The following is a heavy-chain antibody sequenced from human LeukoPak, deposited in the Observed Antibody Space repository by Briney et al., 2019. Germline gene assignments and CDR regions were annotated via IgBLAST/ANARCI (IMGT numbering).Heavy chain of an antibody. J-gene: IGHJ6*03. CDR1: GFTFSSYA. V-gene: IGHV3-30*01. Sequence: GRSLRLSCAASGFTFSSYAMHWVRQAPGKGLEWVAVISYDGSNKYYADSVKGRFTISRDNSKNTLYLQMNSLRAEDTAVYYRARASHVGASYYYYYMDVWGKGTTVTVSS. CDR2: ISYDGSNK. D-gene: IGHD1-26*01. CDR3: ARASHVGASYYYYYMDV.